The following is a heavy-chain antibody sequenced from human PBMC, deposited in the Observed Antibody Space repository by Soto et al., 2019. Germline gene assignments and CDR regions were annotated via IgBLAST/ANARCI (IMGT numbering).Heavy chain of an antibody. CDR3: TTVVVPALLFDY. J-gene: IGHJ4*02. D-gene: IGHD2-2*01. CDR1: GFTFSNAW. CDR2: IKSKTDGGTT. Sequence: LRLSCAASGFTFSNAWMSWVRQAPGKGLEWVGRIKSKTDGGTTDYAAPVKGRFTISRDDSKNTRYLQMNSLKTEDTAVYYCTTVVVPALLFDYWGQGTLVTVSS. V-gene: IGHV3-15*01.